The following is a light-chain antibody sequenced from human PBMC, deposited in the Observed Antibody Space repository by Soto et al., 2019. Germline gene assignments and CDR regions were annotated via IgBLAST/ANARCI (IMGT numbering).Light chain of an antibody. CDR3: QSYDNSLSGYV. CDR2: GNT. CDR1: SSNIGAGYD. J-gene: IGLJ1*01. V-gene: IGLV1-40*01. Sequence: QSLLTQPPSVSGAPGQRVTISCTGSSSNIGAGYDGHWYQQLPGTAPKLLIYGNTNRPSGVPDRFSGSKSGTSASLAITGLRAEDEADYCCQSYDNSLSGYVFGTGTKLTVL.